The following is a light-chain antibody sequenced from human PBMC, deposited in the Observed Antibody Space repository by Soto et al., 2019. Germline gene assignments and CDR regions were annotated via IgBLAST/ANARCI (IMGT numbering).Light chain of an antibody. Sequence: DIVLTQSPATLSLSPGERATLYCGASQRVSGGFLAWYQQKPGLAPRLILYDTSFRATGIPDRFSGSGSGTDFTLTISRRDPEDFAVYYCQKYGSSPSFGQGTKV. J-gene: IGKJ1*01. V-gene: IGKV3D-20*01. CDR3: QKYGSSPS. CDR1: QRVSGGF. CDR2: DTS.